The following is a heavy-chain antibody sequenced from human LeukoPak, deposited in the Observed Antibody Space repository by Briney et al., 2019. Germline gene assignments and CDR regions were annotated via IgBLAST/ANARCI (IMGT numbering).Heavy chain of an antibody. D-gene: IGHD6-13*01. Sequence: SETLSLTCTVSGGSISSSSYYWGWVRQPPGKGLEWIGSIYYSGNTYYNPSLKSRVTVSVDTSKNQFSLKLNSVTAADTAVYYCARLPSSSWLNWFDPWGQGTLVTVSS. CDR3: ARLPSSSWLNWFDP. CDR1: GGSISSSSYY. J-gene: IGHJ5*02. CDR2: IYYSGNT. V-gene: IGHV4-39*01.